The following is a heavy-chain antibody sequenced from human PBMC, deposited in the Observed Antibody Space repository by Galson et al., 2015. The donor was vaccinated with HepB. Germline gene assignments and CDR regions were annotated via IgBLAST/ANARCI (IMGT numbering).Heavy chain of an antibody. D-gene: IGHD6-19*01. CDR2: ISSSSSYT. Sequence: SLRLSCAASGFTFSDYDMSWIRQAPGKGLEWVSYISSSSSYTNYADSVKGRFTISRDNAKNSLYLQMNSLRAEDTAVYYCARVVVAGTFAFFDYWGQGTLVTVSS. CDR1: GFTFSDYD. CDR3: ARVVVAGTFAFFDY. J-gene: IGHJ4*02. V-gene: IGHV3-11*06.